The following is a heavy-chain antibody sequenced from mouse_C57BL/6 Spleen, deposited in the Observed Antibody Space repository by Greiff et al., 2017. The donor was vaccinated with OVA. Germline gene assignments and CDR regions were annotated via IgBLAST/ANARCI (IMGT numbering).Heavy chain of an antibody. D-gene: IGHD3-2*02. CDR2: IDPEDGDT. CDR3: TTWSSGYAMDY. CDR1: GFNITDYY. V-gene: IGHV14-1*01. Sequence: VQLQQSGAELVRPGASVKLSCTASGFNITDYYMHWVKQRPEQGLEWIGRIDPEDGDTEYAPKFQGKATLTADTSSNTAYLQLSSLTSDDTAVYYCTTWSSGYAMDYWGQGTSVTVSS. J-gene: IGHJ4*01.